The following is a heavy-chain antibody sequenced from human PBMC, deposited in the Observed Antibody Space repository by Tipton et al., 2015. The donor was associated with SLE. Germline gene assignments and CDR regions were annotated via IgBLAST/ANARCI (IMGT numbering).Heavy chain of an antibody. D-gene: IGHD6-19*01. CDR3: ATVRLQRDGWYPWDF. V-gene: IGHV4-39*06. CDR1: GASVRSTSYH. Sequence: TLSLTCFVSGASVRSTSYHWGWIRQPPGKGLEWIGNIYYDGTAYSTPSLESRVSISVDTSKNQVPLRLASVTAADTAVYYCATVRLQRDGWYPWDFWGQGTLVTVSS. CDR2: IYYDGTA. J-gene: IGHJ4*02.